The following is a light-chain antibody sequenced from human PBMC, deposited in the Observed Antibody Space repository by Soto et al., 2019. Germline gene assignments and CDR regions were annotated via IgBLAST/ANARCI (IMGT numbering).Light chain of an antibody. CDR2: GAS. Sequence: PGERATLSCRASQSVSSSYLAWYQQKPGQAPRLLIYGASSRATGIPDRFSGSGSGTDFTLTISRLEPEDFAVYYCQQYGSSPPTFGQGTKVEIK. CDR1: QSVSSSY. V-gene: IGKV3-20*01. CDR3: QQYGSSPPT. J-gene: IGKJ1*01.